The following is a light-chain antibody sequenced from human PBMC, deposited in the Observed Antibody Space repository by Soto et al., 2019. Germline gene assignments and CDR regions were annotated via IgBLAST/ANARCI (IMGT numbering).Light chain of an antibody. CDR2: GAS. Sequence: PGERATLSCRASQSVSSSYLAWYQQKPGQAPRLLIYGASSRATGIPDRFSGSGSGTDFTLTISRLEPEDFAVYYCQQYGSSPPTFGQGTKVEIK. CDR1: QSVSSSY. V-gene: IGKV3-20*01. CDR3: QQYGSSPPT. J-gene: IGKJ1*01.